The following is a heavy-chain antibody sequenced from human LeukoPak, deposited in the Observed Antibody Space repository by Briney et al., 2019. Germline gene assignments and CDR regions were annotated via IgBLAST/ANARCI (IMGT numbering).Heavy chain of an antibody. CDR1: GGSISSYY. Sequence: PSETLSLTCTVSGGSISSYYWSWIRQPPGKGLEWIGYFYYSGSTNYSPYLKSRVTISADTSKNQFSLKLSSVTAADTAVYYCARSEGSFGYYFDYWGQGTLVTVSS. J-gene: IGHJ4*02. D-gene: IGHD3-10*01. CDR2: FYYSGST. CDR3: ARSEGSFGYYFDY. V-gene: IGHV4-59*01.